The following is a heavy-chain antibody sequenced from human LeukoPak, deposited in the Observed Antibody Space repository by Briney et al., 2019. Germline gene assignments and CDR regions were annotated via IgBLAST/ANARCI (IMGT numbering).Heavy chain of an antibody. J-gene: IGHJ3*02. CDR2: IYYSGST. D-gene: IGHD3-10*01. CDR3: ARVEWFGELSPFDI. Sequence: ASETLSLTCTVSGGSVSSGTHYWSWIRQPPGEGLEWIGDIYYSGSTNYNPSLKSRVTISVDTSKNQFSLKLSSVTAADTAVYYCARVEWFGELSPFDIWGQGTMVTVSS. V-gene: IGHV4-61*01. CDR1: GGSVSSGTHY.